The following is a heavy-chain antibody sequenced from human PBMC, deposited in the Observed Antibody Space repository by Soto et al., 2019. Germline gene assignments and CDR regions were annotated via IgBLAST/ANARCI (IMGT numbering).Heavy chain of an antibody. Sequence: QVQLVQSGAEVKKPGASVKVSCKASGYTFTSYYMHWVRQAPGQGLEWMGIINPSGGSTSYAQKFQGRVTVTRDTSTSTVYMELSSLRSEDTAVYYCARKFISSSSAYYYYGMDVWGQGTTVTVSS. CDR1: GYTFTSYY. D-gene: IGHD6-13*01. CDR2: INPSGGST. V-gene: IGHV1-46*01. CDR3: ARKFISSSSAYYYYGMDV. J-gene: IGHJ6*02.